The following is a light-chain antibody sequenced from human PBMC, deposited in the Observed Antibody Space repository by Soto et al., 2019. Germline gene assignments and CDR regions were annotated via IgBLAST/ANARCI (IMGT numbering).Light chain of an antibody. CDR2: DDR. CDR3: QVWDSSRNRV. V-gene: IGLV3-21*02. Sequence: SYKLTQPPSVSVAPGQTARISCGGDNIGSKVVHWFQQKPGQAPLLVVYDDRARPSGIPERFSGSNSGNTATLTISGAEAGDEADYYCQVWDSSRNRVFGGGTKLTVL. J-gene: IGLJ2*01. CDR1: NIGSKV.